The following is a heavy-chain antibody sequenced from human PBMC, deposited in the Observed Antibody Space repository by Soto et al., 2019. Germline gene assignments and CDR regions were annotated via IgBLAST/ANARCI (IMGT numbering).Heavy chain of an antibody. CDR3: ASDRIDSSGPLNWFDP. J-gene: IGHJ5*02. D-gene: IGHD6-19*01. V-gene: IGHV4-30-4*01. CDR1: GGSISSGDYY. CDR2: IYYSGSN. Sequence: SETLSLTCTVSGGSISSGDYYWSWIRHPPGNGLEWIGYIYYSGSNYYNPSLKSRVTIPVETSKNQFSLKLSSVTAADTAVYYCASDRIDSSGPLNWFDPWGQGTLMTV.